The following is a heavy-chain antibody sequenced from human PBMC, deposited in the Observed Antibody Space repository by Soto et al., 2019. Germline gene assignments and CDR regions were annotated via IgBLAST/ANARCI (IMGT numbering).Heavy chain of an antibody. CDR3: ASGEGYGGNWRDY. D-gene: IGHD2-15*01. V-gene: IGHV4-4*02. CDR2: IYHSGST. Sequence: QVQLQESGPGLVKPSGTLSLTCAVSGGSISSSNWWSWVRQPPGKGLEWIGEIYHSGSTNYNPSLKMRLTILVDKSKNQYSLKLSSGTAADTAVYYCASGEGYGGNWRDYWGQGTLVTVCS. J-gene: IGHJ4*02. CDR1: GGSISSSNW.